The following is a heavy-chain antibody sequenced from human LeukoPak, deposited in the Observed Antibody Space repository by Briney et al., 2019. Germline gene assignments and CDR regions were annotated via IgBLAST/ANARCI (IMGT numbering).Heavy chain of an antibody. D-gene: IGHD3-22*01. CDR1: GFTFSSYE. Sequence: GGSLRLSCAASGFTFSSYEMNWVRQAPGKGLEWVSYISSSGSTIYYADSVKGRFTISRDNAKNSLYLQMNSLRAEDTAVYYCAGVPMMDAFDIWGQGTMVTVSS. V-gene: IGHV3-48*03. CDR3: AGVPMMDAFDI. CDR2: ISSSGSTI. J-gene: IGHJ3*02.